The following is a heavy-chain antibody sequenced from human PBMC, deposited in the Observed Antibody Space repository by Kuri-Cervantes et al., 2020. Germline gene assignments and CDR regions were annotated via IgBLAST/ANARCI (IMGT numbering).Heavy chain of an antibody. CDR2: IYSGGST. V-gene: IGHV3-53*01. CDR3: ARDTYYYGMDV. CDR1: GFTVSSNY. J-gene: IGHJ6*02. Sequence: GGSLRLSCAASGFTVSSNYMSWVRQAPGKGLEWVSVIYSGGSTSYADSVKGRFTISRDNSKNTLYLQMNSLRAEDTAVYYCARDTYYYGMDVWGQGTTVTVSS.